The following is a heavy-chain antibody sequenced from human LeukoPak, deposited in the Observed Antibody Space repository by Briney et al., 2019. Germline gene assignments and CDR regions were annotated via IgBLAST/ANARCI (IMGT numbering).Heavy chain of an antibody. CDR1: GFTFSSYE. V-gene: IGHV3-48*03. CDR2: ISSSGSTT. J-gene: IGHJ4*02. CDR3: ASLRPRQQLVVDH. Sequence: PGGSLRLSCAASGFTFSSYEMNWVRQAPGKGLEWVSYISSSGSTTYHADSVKGRFTISRDNAKNSLYLQMNSLGAEDTAVYYCASLRPRQQLVVDHWGQGTLVTVSS. D-gene: IGHD6-13*01.